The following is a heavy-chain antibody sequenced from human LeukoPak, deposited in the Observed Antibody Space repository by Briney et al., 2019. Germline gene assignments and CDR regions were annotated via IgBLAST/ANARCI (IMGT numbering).Heavy chain of an antibody. Sequence: GGSLRLSCAASGFTFSSYSMNWVRRAPGKGLEWVSYISGSSSTIYYADSVKGRFTISRDNAKNSLYLQMNSLRAEDTAVYYCSRSGLLTAYFYDSSGDQDAFDIWGQGTMVTVSS. D-gene: IGHD3-22*01. CDR3: SRSGLLTAYFYDSSGDQDAFDI. CDR1: GFTFSSYS. CDR2: ISGSSSTI. J-gene: IGHJ3*02. V-gene: IGHV3-48*04.